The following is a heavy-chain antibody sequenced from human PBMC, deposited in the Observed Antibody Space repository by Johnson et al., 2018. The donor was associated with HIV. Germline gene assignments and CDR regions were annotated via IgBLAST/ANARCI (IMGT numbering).Heavy chain of an antibody. CDR2: IYSGGST. Sequence: MMLVESGGALVQPGGSLRLSCAASGFTVSSNYMSWVRQAPGKGLEWVSAIYSGGSTYYADSVKGRFTISRDNSKNTLYLQMNSLRAEDTAVYYCAKDLSSSLGPGAFDIWGQGTMVTVSS. J-gene: IGHJ3*02. CDR3: AKDLSSSLGPGAFDI. D-gene: IGHD6-13*01. V-gene: IGHV3-66*02. CDR1: GFTVSSNY.